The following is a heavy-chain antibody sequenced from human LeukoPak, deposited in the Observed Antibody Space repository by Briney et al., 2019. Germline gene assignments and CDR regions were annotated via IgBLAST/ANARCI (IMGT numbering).Heavy chain of an antibody. D-gene: IGHD3-16*01. CDR1: GFTFSNYW. CDR3: VRDLILVWTPGDDFDH. J-gene: IGHJ4*02. Sequence: GGSLILCCAASGFTFSNYWMHWLRQAPGKGLEWVSRINERANIICYAASVKGRFTISRENDRNTLYLQMNSLTAEDTAVYYCVRDLILVWTPGDDFDHWGQGTLVTVSS. CDR2: INERANII. V-gene: IGHV3-74*01.